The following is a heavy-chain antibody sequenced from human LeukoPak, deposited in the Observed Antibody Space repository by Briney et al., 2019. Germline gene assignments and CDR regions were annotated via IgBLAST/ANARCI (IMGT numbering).Heavy chain of an antibody. J-gene: IGHJ4*02. CDR2: IYYSGST. Sequence: SETLSLTCTVSGGSISSSSYYWGWIRQPPGKGLEWIGSIYYSGSTYYNPSLKSRVTISVDTSKNQFSLKLSSVTAADTAVYYCARDRGGGYCSSTSCWDYFDYWGQGTLVTVSS. V-gene: IGHV4-39*07. CDR1: GGSISSSSYY. D-gene: IGHD2-2*01. CDR3: ARDRGGGYCSSTSCWDYFDY.